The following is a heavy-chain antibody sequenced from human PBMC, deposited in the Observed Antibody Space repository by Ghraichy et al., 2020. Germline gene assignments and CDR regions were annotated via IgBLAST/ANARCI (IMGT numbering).Heavy chain of an antibody. CDR3: ARALNWVGLDY. CDR2: IDHSGAT. Sequence: TLSLTCAVSGGSISSATYSWCWVRQPPGEGLEWIAYIDHSGATYSNPSLKSRVAMSVDRSKSQFSLTLTSVTAADTAVYYCARALNWVGLDYWGQGTLVTVSS. J-gene: IGHJ4*02. V-gene: IGHV4-30-2*01. CDR1: GGSISSATYS. D-gene: IGHD7-27*01.